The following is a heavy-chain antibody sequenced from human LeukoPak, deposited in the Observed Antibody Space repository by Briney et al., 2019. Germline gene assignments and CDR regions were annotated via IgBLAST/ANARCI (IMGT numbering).Heavy chain of an antibody. CDR1: GFSFSTCV. CDR2: ISANGGRT. V-gene: IGHV3-23*01. Sequence: PGGSLRLSCAASGFSFSTCVMTWVRQAPGKGLAWVSAISANGGRTYYADFVGGRFTISRDNSKNTLYLQMNSLRAEDTAVYYCAKDPSGGYGEYYFDYWGQGTLVTVSS. J-gene: IGHJ4*02. CDR3: AKDPSGGYGEYYFDY. D-gene: IGHD5-12*01.